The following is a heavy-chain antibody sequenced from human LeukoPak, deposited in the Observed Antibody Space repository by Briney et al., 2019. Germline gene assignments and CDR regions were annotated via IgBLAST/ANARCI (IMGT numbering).Heavy chain of an antibody. CDR2: INAGNGNT. D-gene: IGHD2-2*01. CDR1: GYTFTSYA. V-gene: IGHV1-3*01. J-gene: IGHJ4*02. Sequence: ASVKVSCKASGYTFTSYAMHWVRQAPGQRLEWMGWINAGNGNTEYSQKFQGRVTITRDTSASTAYMELSSLRSEDTAVYYCARVQSAYCSSTSCYGGYFDYWGQGTLVTVSS. CDR3: ARVQSAYCSSTSCYGGYFDY.